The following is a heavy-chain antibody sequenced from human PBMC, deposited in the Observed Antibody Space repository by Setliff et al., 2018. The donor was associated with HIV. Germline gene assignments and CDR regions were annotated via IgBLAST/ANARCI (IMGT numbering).Heavy chain of an antibody. CDR1: GGSVSGHY. D-gene: IGHD3-16*01. V-gene: IGHV4-59*02. CDR3: ARASVMHSDYGLWVWIDP. J-gene: IGHJ5*02. Sequence: TASETLSLTCSVSGGSVSGHYWSWIRQSPGKGLEWIGYIYHSGTTNKNPSLKSRVTMSVDTSKNLFSLKVRSVTAADTAVYYCARASVMHSDYGLWVWIDPWGQGTPVTVSS. CDR2: IYHSGTT.